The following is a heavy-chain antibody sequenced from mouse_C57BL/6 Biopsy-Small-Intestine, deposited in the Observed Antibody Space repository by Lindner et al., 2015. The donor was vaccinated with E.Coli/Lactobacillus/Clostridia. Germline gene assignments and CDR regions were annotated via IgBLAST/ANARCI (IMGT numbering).Heavy chain of an antibody. CDR2: ISTGGSYT. Sequence: EVQLQESGGDLAKPGGSLKLSCAASGFTFRNYGISWVRQTPDKRLEWVAAISTGGSYTYYPDSVKGRFTISRDNAKNTLYLQMSSLKSEDTAIYYCTRKAVQATYFDYWGQGTTLTVSS. CDR3: TRKAVQATYFDY. CDR1: GFTFRNYG. V-gene: IGHV5-6*01. D-gene: IGHD3-2*02. J-gene: IGHJ2*01.